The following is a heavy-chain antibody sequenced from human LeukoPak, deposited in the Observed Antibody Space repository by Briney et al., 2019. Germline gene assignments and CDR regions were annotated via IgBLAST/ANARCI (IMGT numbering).Heavy chain of an antibody. Sequence: PGGSLRLSCAASGFTFSSYGMHWVRQAPGKGLEWVAFIRYDGSNKYYADSVKGRFTISRDSSKNTLYLQMNSLRAEDTAVYYCAKDGCSSTSCYRNGFDYWGQGTLVTVSS. CDR1: GFTFSSYG. J-gene: IGHJ4*02. CDR2: IRYDGSNK. V-gene: IGHV3-30*02. CDR3: AKDGCSSTSCYRNGFDY. D-gene: IGHD2-2*01.